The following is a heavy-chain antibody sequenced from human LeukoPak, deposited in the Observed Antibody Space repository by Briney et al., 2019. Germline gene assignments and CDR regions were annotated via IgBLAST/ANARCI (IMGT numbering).Heavy chain of an antibody. V-gene: IGHV3-30*02. J-gene: IGHJ6*03. CDR3: AKDQRLGSSWYNYYYYMYG. CDR1: GFTFSSYG. D-gene: IGHD6-13*01. CDR2: IRYDGSNK. Sequence: GGSLRLSCAASGFTFSSYGMHWVRQAPGKGLEWVAYIRYDGSNKYYADSVKGRFTISRDNSKNTLYLQMNSLRAEDTAVYYCAKDQRLGSSWYNYYYYMYGWGKGTTVTTSS.